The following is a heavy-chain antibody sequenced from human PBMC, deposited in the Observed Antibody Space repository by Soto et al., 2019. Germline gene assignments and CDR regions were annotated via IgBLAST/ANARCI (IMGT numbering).Heavy chain of an antibody. D-gene: IGHD1-26*01. Sequence: QVQLVESGGGVVQPGRSLGLSCTASGFTFSNYAMHWVRQAPGKGLEWVAVVWYDGGNKYYADSVKGRFTISRDNSDNILYLQMNSPRVEDTAVYYWARGGAGRYMYYFDYWGQGTLVTVSS. CDR1: GFTFSNYA. CDR3: ARGGAGRYMYYFDY. CDR2: VWYDGGNK. V-gene: IGHV3-33*01. J-gene: IGHJ4*02.